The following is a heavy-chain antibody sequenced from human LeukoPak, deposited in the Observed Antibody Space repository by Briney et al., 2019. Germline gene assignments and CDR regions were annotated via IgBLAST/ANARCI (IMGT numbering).Heavy chain of an antibody. Sequence: GGSLRLSCAASGFTFSSYAMHWVRQAPGKGLEWVAFISYDGSDKYYADSVKGRFTISRDNSRDTLYLQMNSLRAEDTAIYYCAKEYLGRFDYWGQGTLVTVSS. CDR2: ISYDGSDK. V-gene: IGHV3-30*01. CDR3: AKEYLGRFDY. J-gene: IGHJ4*02. D-gene: IGHD1-26*01. CDR1: GFTFSSYA.